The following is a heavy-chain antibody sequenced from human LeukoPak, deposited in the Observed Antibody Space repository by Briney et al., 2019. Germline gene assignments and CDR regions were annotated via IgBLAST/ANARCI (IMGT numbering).Heavy chain of an antibody. V-gene: IGHV3-23*01. CDR2: TSSSDSGK. Sequence: GGSLRLSCVVSGFTLSSYAMSWVRQAPGKGLEWVAATSSSDSGKYHADSVKGRFTISRDNSKNTLYLQMNSLRAEDTAVYYCAKDQAKWLTPYYFDYWGQGTLVTVSS. CDR1: GFTLSSYA. CDR3: AKDQAKWLTPYYFDY. J-gene: IGHJ4*02. D-gene: IGHD5-12*01.